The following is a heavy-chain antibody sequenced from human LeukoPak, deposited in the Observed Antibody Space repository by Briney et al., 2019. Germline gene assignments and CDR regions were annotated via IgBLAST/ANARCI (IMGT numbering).Heavy chain of an antibody. Sequence: SEALSLTCAVYGGSFSGYYWSWIRQPPGKGLEWIGEINHSGSTNYNPSLKSRVTISVDTSKNQFSLKLSSETAADTAVYYCARAFHYYDSSGSKISWFDPWGQGTLVTVSS. J-gene: IGHJ5*02. CDR1: GGSFSGYY. CDR2: INHSGST. CDR3: ARAFHYYDSSGSKISWFDP. D-gene: IGHD3-22*01. V-gene: IGHV4-34*01.